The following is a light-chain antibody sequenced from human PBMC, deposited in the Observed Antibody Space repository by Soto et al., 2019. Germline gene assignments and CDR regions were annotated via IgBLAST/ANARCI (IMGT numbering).Light chain of an antibody. J-gene: IGLJ1*01. CDR1: SSDIGEYKY. CDR3: NSYTTANTYV. V-gene: IGLV2-14*01. CDR2: DVT. Sequence: QSVLTQPASVSGSPGQSITISCSGSSSDIGEYKYVSWYQQHPGKAPKLMIYDVTNRPSGVSDRFSGSKSGSTASLTISGLQAEDEADYYCNSYTTANTYVFGSGTKVPVL.